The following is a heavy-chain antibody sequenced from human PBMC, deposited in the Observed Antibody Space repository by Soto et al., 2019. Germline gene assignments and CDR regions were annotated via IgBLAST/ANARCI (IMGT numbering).Heavy chain of an antibody. CDR3: AKAPRASSSWYVNYYYGMDV. CDR1: GFTFSSYG. J-gene: IGHJ6*02. V-gene: IGHV3-30*18. CDR2: ISYDGSNK. D-gene: IGHD6-13*01. Sequence: GGSLRLSCAASGFTFSSYGMHWVRQAPGKGLEWVAVISYDGSNKYYADSVKGRFTISRDNSKNTLYLQMNSLRAEDTAVYYCAKAPRASSSWYVNYYYGMDVWGQGTTVTVSS.